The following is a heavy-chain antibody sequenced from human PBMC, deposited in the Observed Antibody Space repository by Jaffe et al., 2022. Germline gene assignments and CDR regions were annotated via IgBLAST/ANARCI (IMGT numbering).Heavy chain of an antibody. CDR2: IRSKAYGGTT. D-gene: IGHD5-12*01. CDR3: TGGRWLPLPNY. Sequence: EVQLVESGGGLVQPGRSLRLSCTTSGFTFGDYAISWARQAPGKGLEWVGFIRSKAYGGTTEYVASVEGRFTISRDDSKSIAYLQMDSLQTEDTAMYYCTGGRWLPLPNYWGQGTLVTVSS. J-gene: IGHJ4*02. V-gene: IGHV3-49*04. CDR1: GFTFGDYA.